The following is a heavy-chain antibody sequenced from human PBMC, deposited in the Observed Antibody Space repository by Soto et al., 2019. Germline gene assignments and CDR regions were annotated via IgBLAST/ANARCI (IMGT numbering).Heavy chain of an antibody. CDR1: GYTFTSYY. V-gene: IGHV1-46*03. Sequence: ASVKVSCKASGYTFTSYYMHWVRQAPGQGLEWMGIINPSGGSTSYAQKFQGRVTMTRDTSTSTDYMELSSLRSEDTAVYYCARVYCSGGSCYSIDYWGQGTLVTVSS. CDR3: ARVYCSGGSCYSIDY. CDR2: INPSGGST. D-gene: IGHD2-15*01. J-gene: IGHJ4*02.